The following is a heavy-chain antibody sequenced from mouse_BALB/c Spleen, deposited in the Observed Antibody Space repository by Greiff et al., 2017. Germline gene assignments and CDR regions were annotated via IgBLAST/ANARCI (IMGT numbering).Heavy chain of an antibody. J-gene: IGHJ2*01. CDR2: ISNLAYSI. CDR3: ARDGGYGNYVGFDY. Sequence: EVQLVESGGGLVQPGGSRKLSCAASGFTFSDYGMAWVRQAPGKGPEWVAFISNLAYSIYYADTVTGRFTISRENAKNTLYLEMSSLRSEDTAMYYCARDGGYGNYVGFDYWGQGTTLTVSS. CDR1: GFTFSDYG. D-gene: IGHD2-10*02. V-gene: IGHV5-15*02.